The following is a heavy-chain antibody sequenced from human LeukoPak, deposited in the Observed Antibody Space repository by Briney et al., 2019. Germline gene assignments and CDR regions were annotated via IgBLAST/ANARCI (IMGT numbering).Heavy chain of an antibody. CDR1: GFTFSSYG. J-gene: IGHJ4*02. D-gene: IGHD6-13*01. CDR3: AKDLVAAAGFDY. V-gene: IGHV3-30*02. Sequence: GGSLRLSCAASGFTFSSYGMHWVRQAPGKGLEWVAFIRYDGSNKYYADSVKGRFTISRDNSKNTLYLQMNSLRAEDTAVYYCAKDLVAAAGFDYWGQGTLVTVSS. CDR2: IRYDGSNK.